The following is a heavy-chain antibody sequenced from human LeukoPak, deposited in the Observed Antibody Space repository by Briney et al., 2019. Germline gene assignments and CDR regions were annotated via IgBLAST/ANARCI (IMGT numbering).Heavy chain of an antibody. Sequence: GASVKVSCKASGYTFTGYYMHWVRQAPGQGLEWMGWINPNSGGTNYAQKFQGRVTMTRDTSISTAYMELSRLRSDDTAVYYCARDCSYDFWSGYRPYYYYYMDVWGKGTLVTVSS. CDR3: ARDCSYDFWSGYRPYYYYYMDV. D-gene: IGHD3-3*01. CDR2: INPNSGGT. V-gene: IGHV1-2*02. CDR1: GYTFTGYY. J-gene: IGHJ6*03.